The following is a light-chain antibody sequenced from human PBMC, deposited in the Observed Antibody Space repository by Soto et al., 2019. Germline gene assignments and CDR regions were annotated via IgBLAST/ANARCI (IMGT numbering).Light chain of an antibody. CDR3: QQYGSSPRT. CDR1: QSVSSSY. Sequence: EIVLTQSPGTLSLSPWERATLSCRACQSVSSSYLAWYQQKPGQAPRLLIYGASSRATGIPDRFSGSGSGTDFTLTISRLEPEDFAVYYCQQYGSSPRTLGQGTNVDIK. CDR2: GAS. V-gene: IGKV3-20*01. J-gene: IGKJ1*01.